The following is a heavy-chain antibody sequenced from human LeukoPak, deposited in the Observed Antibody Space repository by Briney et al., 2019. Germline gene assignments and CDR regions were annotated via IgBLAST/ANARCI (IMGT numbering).Heavy chain of an antibody. Sequence: GGSLRLTCVASGFTFSSYGMGWVRQPQAQGLERVSIISGSGDQTFYADPANGRFTISRDISENTIYLQMNSLRIDYTAMDYCLRVIGPMVMITKFDFWGQGRFVTASS. CDR2: ISGSGDQT. CDR1: GFTFSSYG. D-gene: IGHD2-21*01. CDR3: LRVIGPMVMITKFDF. V-gene: IGHV3-23*01. J-gene: IGHJ4*02.